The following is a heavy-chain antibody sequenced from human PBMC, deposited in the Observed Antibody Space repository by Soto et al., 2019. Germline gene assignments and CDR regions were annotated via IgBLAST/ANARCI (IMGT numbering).Heavy chain of an antibody. CDR2: IYHSGST. Sequence: TVYLSRAVSVSTISGAGYSWSWIRQPPGKGLEWIGYIYHSGSTYYNPSLKSRVTISVDRSKNQFSLKLSSVTAADTAVYYCDRTPTPWGQGTLVTVCS. J-gene: IGHJ5*02. CDR3: DRTPTP. CDR1: VSTISGAGYS. D-gene: IGHD4-17*01. V-gene: IGHV4-30-2*01.